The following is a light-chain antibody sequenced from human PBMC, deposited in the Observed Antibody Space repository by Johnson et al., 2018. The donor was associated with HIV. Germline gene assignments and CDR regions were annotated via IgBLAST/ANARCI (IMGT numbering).Light chain of an antibody. CDR3: GTWDSSLSTGGV. V-gene: IGLV1-51*02. CDR2: TDN. Sequence: QSVLTQPPSVSAAPGQKVTISCSGSSSTIGNNFVSWYQVLPGTAPKLLIYTDNERPSGIPDRFSGSKSGTSANLAITGLQTGDEADYYCGTWDSSLSTGGVFGTGTKVTVL. CDR1: SSTIGNNF. J-gene: IGLJ1*01.